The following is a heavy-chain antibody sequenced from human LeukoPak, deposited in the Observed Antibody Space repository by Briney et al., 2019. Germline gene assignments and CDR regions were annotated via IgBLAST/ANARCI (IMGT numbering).Heavy chain of an antibody. D-gene: IGHD4/OR15-4a*01. CDR2: IYYSGDT. Sequence: SETLSLTCTVSRGSISGYSWSWIRQSPGGGLEWIGYIYYSGDTAYNSSLRSRVTMSVDTSKNQFSLQLRSMTTADTAVYYCVRGPYGASISKWFDPWGQGTQVIVSS. J-gene: IGHJ5*02. CDR3: VRGPYGASISKWFDP. CDR1: RGSISGYS. V-gene: IGHV4-59*01.